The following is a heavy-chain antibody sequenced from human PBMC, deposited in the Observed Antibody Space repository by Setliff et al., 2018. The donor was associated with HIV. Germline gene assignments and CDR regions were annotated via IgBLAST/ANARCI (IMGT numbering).Heavy chain of an antibody. Sequence: SETLFLTCAVSGGSISSDNWWTWVRQAPGKGLEWIGEIYHSEYTNYNPSLKSRVSMSVDKSENQFSVKLTSVTAADTAVYYCARGHCSGTNCYGVDYYGMDVWGQGTTVTVSS. V-gene: IGHV4-4*02. D-gene: IGHD2-2*01. CDR2: IYHSEYT. CDR3: ARGHCSGTNCYGVDYYGMDV. CDR1: GGSISSDNW. J-gene: IGHJ6*02.